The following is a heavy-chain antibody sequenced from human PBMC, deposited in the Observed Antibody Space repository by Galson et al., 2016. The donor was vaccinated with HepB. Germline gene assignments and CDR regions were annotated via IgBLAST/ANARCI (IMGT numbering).Heavy chain of an antibody. Sequence: SVKVSCKASGYTFTDYDINWVRQAPGQGLEWMGWMNPDSGDTGYAQKFQGRITSTRNTSISKAYRELSSLKSEEAAVDYCASESSVGDAFPIWVQGIIVTVSS. V-gene: IGHV1-8*01. CDR1: GYTFTDYD. D-gene: IGHD1-26*01. CDR3: ASESSVGDAFPI. J-gene: IGHJ3*02. CDR2: MNPDSGDT.